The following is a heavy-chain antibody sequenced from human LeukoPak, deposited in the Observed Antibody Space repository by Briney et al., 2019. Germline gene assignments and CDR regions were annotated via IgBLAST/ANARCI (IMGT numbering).Heavy chain of an antibody. Sequence: GRSLRLSCAASGFTFDDYAMHWVRQAPGKGLEWVSGISWNSGSIGYADSVKGRFTISRDNAKNSLYLQMNSLRAEDMALYYCAKGAGLVPAAIYIWSDAFDIWGQGTMVTVSS. CDR3: AKGAGLVPAAIYIWSDAFDI. V-gene: IGHV3-9*03. D-gene: IGHD2-2*01. J-gene: IGHJ3*02. CDR1: GFTFDDYA. CDR2: ISWNSGSI.